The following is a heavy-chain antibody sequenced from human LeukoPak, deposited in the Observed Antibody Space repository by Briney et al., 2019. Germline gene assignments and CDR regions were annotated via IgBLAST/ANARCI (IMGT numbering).Heavy chain of an antibody. V-gene: IGHV4-59*08. J-gene: IGHJ2*01. CDR1: GGSISSYY. CDR2: IYYSGST. Sequence: SETLSLTCTVSGGSISSYYWSWIRQPPGKGLEWIGYIYYSGSTNYNPSLKSRVTISVDTSKNQFSLKLNSVTAADTAVYYCARHGPNWYFDLWGRGTLVTVSS. CDR3: ARHGPNWYFDL.